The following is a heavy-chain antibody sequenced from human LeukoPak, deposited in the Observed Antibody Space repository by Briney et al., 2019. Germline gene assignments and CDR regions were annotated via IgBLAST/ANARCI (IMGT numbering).Heavy chain of an antibody. CDR1: GFTSSSYS. V-gene: IGHV3-21*01. CDR2: ISSSSTYI. J-gene: IGHJ3*02. CDR3: ARRAYCGGDCSSVGAFDI. Sequence: GGSLRLSCAASGFTSSSYSINWVRQAPGKGLEWVSSISSSSTYIYYADSVKGRFAISRDNAKNSLYLQMNSLRAEDTAVYYCARRAYCGGDCSSVGAFDIWGQGTMVTVSS. D-gene: IGHD2-21*02.